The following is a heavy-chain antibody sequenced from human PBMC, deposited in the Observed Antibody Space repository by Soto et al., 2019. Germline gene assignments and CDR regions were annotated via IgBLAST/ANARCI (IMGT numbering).Heavy chain of an antibody. CDR3: ARDPLGGNCFDP. J-gene: IGHJ5*02. D-gene: IGHD1-26*01. CDR1: GYTFTSYD. V-gene: IGHV1-8*01. CDR2: MNPNSGNT. Sequence: ASVKVSCKASGYTFTSYDINWVRQATGQGLEWMGWMNPNSGNTGYAQKFQGRVTMTTDTSTSTAYMELRSLRSDDTAVYYCARDPLGGNCFDPWGQGTLVTV.